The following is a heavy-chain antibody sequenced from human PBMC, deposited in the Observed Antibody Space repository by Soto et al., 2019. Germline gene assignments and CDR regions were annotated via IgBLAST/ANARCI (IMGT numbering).Heavy chain of an antibody. CDR3: ARVIVVYANY. J-gene: IGHJ4*02. CDR1: GFTFSSYE. D-gene: IGHD2-8*02. CDR2: ISSSGSTI. Sequence: PGGSLRLSCAASGFTFSSYEMNWVRQAPGKGLEWVSYISSSGSTIYYADSVKGRFTISRDNAKNSLYLQMNSLRAEDTAVYYCARVIVVYANYWGQGTLVTVSS. V-gene: IGHV3-48*03.